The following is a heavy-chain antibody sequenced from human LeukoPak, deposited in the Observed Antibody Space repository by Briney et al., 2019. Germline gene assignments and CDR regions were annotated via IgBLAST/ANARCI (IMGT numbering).Heavy chain of an antibody. CDR3: ARRVATKPRYCFDS. V-gene: IGHV4-59*08. D-gene: IGHD5-24*01. J-gene: IGHJ4*02. CDR1: GGSISTCY. CDR2: VYYNGNT. Sequence: SETLSLTCAVSGGSISTCYWTWLRQPPGKGLEWIGFVYYNGNTKYNPSLESRATISVDTSKNQFSLNLRSVAAADTAVYYCARRVATKPRYCFDSWGQGILVTVSS.